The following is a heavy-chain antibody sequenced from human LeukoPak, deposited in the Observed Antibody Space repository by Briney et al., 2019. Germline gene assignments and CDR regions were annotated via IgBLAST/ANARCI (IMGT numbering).Heavy chain of an antibody. CDR3: ARGGGWNGFDI. Sequence: SETLSLTCTVSGGSFSSHYWSWIRQPPGKGLEWIGYIYYSGSTNYNPSLKSRVTISVDTSKNQFSLKLSSVTAADTAVYYCARGGGWNGFDIWGQGTMVTVSS. V-gene: IGHV4-59*11. CDR2: IYYSGST. J-gene: IGHJ3*02. CDR1: GGSFSSHY. D-gene: IGHD1-1*01.